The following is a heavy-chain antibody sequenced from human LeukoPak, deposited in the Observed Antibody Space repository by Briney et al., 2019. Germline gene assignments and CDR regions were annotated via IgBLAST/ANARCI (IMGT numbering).Heavy chain of an antibody. CDR1: GGSISSYY. CDR2: IYYSGST. CDR3: ARGSIAARNDAFDI. V-gene: IGHV4-59*01. D-gene: IGHD6-6*01. J-gene: IGHJ3*02. Sequence: SETLSLTCTVPGGSISSYYWNWIRKPPGKGLEWIGYIYYSGSTNYNPSLKSRVTISVDTSKNQFSLKLSFVIAADTAVYYCARGSIAARNDAFDIWGQGTMVTVSS.